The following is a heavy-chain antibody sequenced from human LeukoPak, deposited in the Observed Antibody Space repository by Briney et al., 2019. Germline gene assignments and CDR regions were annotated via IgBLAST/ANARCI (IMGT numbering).Heavy chain of an antibody. Sequence: GGSLRLSCAASGFSFRTYAMSWVRQAPGKGLEWVSAISGGGGSTYYADSVKGRFTISRDNSKNTLFLQMNSLRAEDTAVYYCAKDRYCGGGTCYWSYFDYWGQGTLVAVSS. CDR1: GFSFRTYA. V-gene: IGHV3-23*01. J-gene: IGHJ4*02. D-gene: IGHD2-15*01. CDR2: ISGGGGST. CDR3: AKDRYCGGGTCYWSYFDY.